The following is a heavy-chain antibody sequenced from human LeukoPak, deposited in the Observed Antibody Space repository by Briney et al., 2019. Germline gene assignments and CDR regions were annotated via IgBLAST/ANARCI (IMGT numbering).Heavy chain of an antibody. CDR3: ARARNDYDSNGFSVLDY. CDR2: IWYDGSNI. Sequence: PGRSLRVSCAASGFTFSSHGMHWVRQAPGKGLEWVAVIWYDGSNIYYADSVKGRFTISRDNSKNTLYLQMNSLRAEDTALYYCARARNDYDSNGFSVLDYWGQGTLVTVSS. CDR1: GFTFSSHG. V-gene: IGHV3-33*08. D-gene: IGHD3-22*01. J-gene: IGHJ4*02.